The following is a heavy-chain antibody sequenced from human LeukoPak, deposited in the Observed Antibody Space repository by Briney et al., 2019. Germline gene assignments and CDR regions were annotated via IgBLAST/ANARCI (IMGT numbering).Heavy chain of an antibody. CDR2: ISSSGSTI. CDR1: GFTFSSYE. CDR3: ARVRDCSGGSCYWYFDY. Sequence: GGSLRLSCAASGFTFSSYEMNWVRQAPGKGLEWVSYISSSGSTIYYADSVKGRFTISRDNAKNSLYLQMNSLRAEDTAVYYCARVRDCSGGSCYWYFDYWGQGTLVTVSS. V-gene: IGHV3-48*03. D-gene: IGHD2-15*01. J-gene: IGHJ4*02.